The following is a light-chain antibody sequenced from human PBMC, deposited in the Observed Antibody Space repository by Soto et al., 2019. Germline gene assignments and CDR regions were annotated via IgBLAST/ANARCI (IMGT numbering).Light chain of an antibody. Sequence: EIVLTQSPGTLSLSPGERATLSCRASQSVSSNYLAWYQQKTRQTPRLLIYIACRRAPGIPVRFSGSGCGTHFTLTISRVEPEDFAVYYCQQYGSSPWTFGQGTKVEIK. V-gene: IGKV3-20*01. CDR2: IAC. CDR1: QSVSSNY. J-gene: IGKJ1*01. CDR3: QQYGSSPWT.